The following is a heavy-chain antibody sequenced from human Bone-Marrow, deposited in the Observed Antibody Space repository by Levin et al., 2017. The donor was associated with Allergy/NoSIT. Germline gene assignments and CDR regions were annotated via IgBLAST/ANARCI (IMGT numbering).Heavy chain of an antibody. V-gene: IGHV3-23*01. CDR1: GFTFSYA. CDR2: ISGTGRST. D-gene: IGHD2-15*01. Sequence: PGGSLRLSCEASGFTFSYAMSWVRQAPGKGLEWVSSISGTGRSTYYADSVKGRFTISRDSSQNTLYLQMNNLRAEDTAVYYCAKDLVRAGDMEYWGQGTLVTVSS. CDR3: AKDLVRAGDMEY. J-gene: IGHJ4*02.